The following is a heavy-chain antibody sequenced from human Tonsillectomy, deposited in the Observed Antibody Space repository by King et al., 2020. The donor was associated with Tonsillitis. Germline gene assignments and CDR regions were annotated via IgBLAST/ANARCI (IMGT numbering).Heavy chain of an antibody. V-gene: IGHV3-23*04. D-gene: IGHD1-26*01. CDR3: AKDRLVGATTYFDY. CDR2: ISGSADST. Sequence: VQLVESGGGLVQPGGSLRLSCAASGLTFSSYAMSWVRQAPGKGLEWVSAISGSADSTYYADSVKGRFTISRDNSKNTLYLQMNSLRAEDTAVYFCAKDRLVGATTYFDYWGQGTLVTVSS. J-gene: IGHJ4*02. CDR1: GLTFSSYA.